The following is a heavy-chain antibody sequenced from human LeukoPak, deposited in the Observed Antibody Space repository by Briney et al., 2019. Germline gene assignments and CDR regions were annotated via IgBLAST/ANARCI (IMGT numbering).Heavy chain of an antibody. V-gene: IGHV3-7*01. CDR3: AREITIFGRVFGFDL. CDR1: GFTFSKHW. CDR2: IKEDGSEK. D-gene: IGHD3-3*01. J-gene: IGHJ4*02. Sequence: GGSLRLSCAASGFTFSKHWMTWVRQAPGKGLEWVASIKEDGSEKYYVDSVEGRFTISRDNAENSLSLQMNSLRVADTALYYCAREITIFGRVFGFDLWGQGTLVIVSS.